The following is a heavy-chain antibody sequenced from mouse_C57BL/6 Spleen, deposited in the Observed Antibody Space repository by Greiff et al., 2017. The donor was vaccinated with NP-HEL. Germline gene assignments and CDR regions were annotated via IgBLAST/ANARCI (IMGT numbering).Heavy chain of an antibody. CDR3: GKPGYYGYDWFDY. Sequence: QVQLKESGPGLVAPSPSLSITCTVSGFSLTSYGVSWVRQPPGKGLEWLGVIWGDGSTTYHSALISSLSISKDNSKSQVFLKLNRLQTDDTATYYCGKPGYYGYDWFDYWGQGTLVTVSA. V-gene: IGHV2-3*01. CDR1: GFSLTSYG. J-gene: IGHJ3*01. CDR2: IWGDGST. D-gene: IGHD2-2*01.